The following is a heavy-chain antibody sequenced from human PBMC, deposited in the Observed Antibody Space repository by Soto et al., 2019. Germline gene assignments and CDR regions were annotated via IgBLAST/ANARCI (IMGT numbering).Heavy chain of an antibody. J-gene: IGHJ6*02. V-gene: IGHV3-23*01. CDR3: AKRSGPAAIYAMDV. CDR2: ISGSGGST. Sequence: GSLRLSCEASGFTFRSYAMSWVRQAPGKGLEWVSAISGSGGSTYYADSVNGRFTISRDNSKNTLSLQMNSLRAEDTAVYYCAKRSGPAAIYAMDVWGQGTTVTVSS. CDR1: GFTFRSYA. D-gene: IGHD2-2*01.